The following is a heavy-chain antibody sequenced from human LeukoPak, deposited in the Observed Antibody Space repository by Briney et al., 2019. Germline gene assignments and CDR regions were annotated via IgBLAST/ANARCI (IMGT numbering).Heavy chain of an antibody. Sequence: GESLKISCKGSGYSFTSYWIGWVRQMPGKGLEWMGIIYPGDSDTRYSPSFQGQVAISADKSISTAYLQWSSLKASDTAMYYCARPSYCSSTSCPFDYWGQGTLVTVSS. CDR1: GYSFTSYW. D-gene: IGHD2-2*01. CDR3: ARPSYCSSTSCPFDY. V-gene: IGHV5-51*01. J-gene: IGHJ4*02. CDR2: IYPGDSDT.